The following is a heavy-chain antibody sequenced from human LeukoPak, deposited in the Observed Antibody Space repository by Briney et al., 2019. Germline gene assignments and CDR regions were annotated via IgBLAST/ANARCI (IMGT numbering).Heavy chain of an antibody. CDR2: IYYSGST. CDR1: GGSISSYY. CDR3: AREAIVPRAFDY. D-gene: IGHD3-16*02. J-gene: IGHJ4*02. Sequence: SETLSLTCTVSGGSISSYYWSWIRQPPGKGLEWIGYIYYSGSTNYNPSLKSRVTISVDTSKNQFSLKLSSVTAADTAVYYCAREAIVPRAFDYWGQGTLATVSS. V-gene: IGHV4-59*01.